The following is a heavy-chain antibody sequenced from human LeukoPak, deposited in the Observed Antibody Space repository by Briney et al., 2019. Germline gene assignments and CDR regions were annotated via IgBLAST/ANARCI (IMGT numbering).Heavy chain of an antibody. V-gene: IGHV4-31*03. J-gene: IGHJ4*02. CDR3: ASGGYCSGGSCYSRPYYFDY. CDR1: GGSISSGGYY. D-gene: IGHD2-15*01. Sequence: SQTLSLTCTVSGGSISSGGYYWSWIRQHPGKGLEWIGYIYYSGSTYYNPSLKSRVTISVDTSKNKFSLKLSSVTAADTAVYYCASGGYCSGGSCYSRPYYFDYWGQGTLVTVSS. CDR2: IYYSGST.